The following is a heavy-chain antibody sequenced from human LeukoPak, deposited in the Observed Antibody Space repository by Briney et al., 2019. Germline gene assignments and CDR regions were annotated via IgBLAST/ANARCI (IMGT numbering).Heavy chain of an antibody. Sequence: GSLRLSCATSGLTFRTTWMHWVRLAPGKGLMWVSRMNGEGTTIDYADSVKGRFTVSRDYAKNTLFLQMNNLRTEDTALYFCATARNFRFEYWGQGSLVIVSA. V-gene: IGHV3-74*01. CDR2: MNGEGTTI. CDR3: ATARNFRFEY. J-gene: IGHJ4*02. CDR1: GLTFRTTW. D-gene: IGHD1-7*01.